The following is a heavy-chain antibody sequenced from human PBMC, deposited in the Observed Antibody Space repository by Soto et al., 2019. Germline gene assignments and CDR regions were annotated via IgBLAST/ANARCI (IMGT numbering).Heavy chain of an antibody. D-gene: IGHD2-8*01. CDR1: GGAFSSYT. Sequence: SVKVSCKASGGAFSSYTISWVRQAPGQGLEWMGRIIPILGIANYAQKFQGRVTITADKSTSTAYMELSSLRSEDTAVYYCARVAQYCTNGVCYSHYYYYMDVWGKGTTVTVSS. V-gene: IGHV1-69*02. CDR2: IIPILGIA. CDR3: ARVAQYCTNGVCYSHYYYYMDV. J-gene: IGHJ6*03.